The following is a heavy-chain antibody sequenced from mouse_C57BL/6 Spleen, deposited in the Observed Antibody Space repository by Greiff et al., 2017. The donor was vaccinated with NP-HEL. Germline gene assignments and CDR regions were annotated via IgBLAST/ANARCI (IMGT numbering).Heavy chain of an antibody. D-gene: IGHD1-3*01. CDR3: ASCLSEPGPWFAD. CDR1: GYTFTGYW. V-gene: IGHV1-9*01. J-gene: IGHJ3*01. CDR2: ILPGSGCT. Sequence: QVQLQQSGAELMKPGASVKLSCKATGYTFTGYWIEWVKQRPGQGLEWIGEILPGSGCTNYNEKFKGKATFTADTSSNTAYMQLSNLTTEDSANYSGASCLSEPGPWFADWGQGTLVTVSA.